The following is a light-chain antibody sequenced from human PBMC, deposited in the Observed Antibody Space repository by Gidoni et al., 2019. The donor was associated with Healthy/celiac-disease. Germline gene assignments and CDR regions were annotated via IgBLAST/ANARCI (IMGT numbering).Light chain of an antibody. CDR3: QHPGNT. V-gene: IGKV3-15*01. CDR2: GAA. CDR1: QSVSSN. Sequence: ELVMTQSPPTLSVSPGERATLPCRASQSVSSNLAWYQQKPGQAPRLLIYGAATRATGIPARFSGSGSGTEFTLTISSLQSEDFAVYDCQHPGNTFXQXTKLEIK. J-gene: IGKJ2*01.